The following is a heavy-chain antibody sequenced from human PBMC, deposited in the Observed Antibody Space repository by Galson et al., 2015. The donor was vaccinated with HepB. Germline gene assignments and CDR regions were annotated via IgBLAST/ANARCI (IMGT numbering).Heavy chain of an antibody. V-gene: IGHV1-18*01. CDR3: ARDSGVGWDYSNYYYYMDV. CDR1: GYTFTSYG. J-gene: IGHJ6*03. Sequence: SVKVSCKASGYTFTSYGISWVRQAPGQGLEWMGWISAYNGNTNYAQKLQGRVTMTTDTSTSTAYMELRSLRSDDTAVYYCARDSGVGWDYSNYYYYMDVWGKGTTVTVSS. CDR2: ISAYNGNT. D-gene: IGHD4-11*01.